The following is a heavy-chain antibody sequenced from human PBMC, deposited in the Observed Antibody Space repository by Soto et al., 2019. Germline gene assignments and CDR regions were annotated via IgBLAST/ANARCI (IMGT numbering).Heavy chain of an antibody. J-gene: IGHJ4*02. CDR3: ARGDYQYSIDY. V-gene: IGHV4-30-2*01. CDR2: IYRTGNT. CDR1: GDSMTSGDYS. Sequence: ASETLSLTCTVSGDSMTSGDYSRSWIRQPPGKGLEWLGYIYRTGNTHYSPSLKSRVSISQDRSKNQFSLELTSVTAADTAVYYCARGDYQYSIDYWGQGTLVTVS. D-gene: IGHD2-2*01.